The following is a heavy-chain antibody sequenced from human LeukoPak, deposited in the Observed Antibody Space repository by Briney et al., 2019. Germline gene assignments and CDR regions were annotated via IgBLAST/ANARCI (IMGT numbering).Heavy chain of an antibody. Sequence: SETLSLTCTVSGGSISSFYWSWIRQPPGKGLEWIGYIYNSGSTNYNPSLKSRVTISVDTSKNQFSLNVSSVTAADTAVYYCAREPVAADAFDIWGQGTMVTVSS. CDR2: IYNSGST. J-gene: IGHJ3*02. CDR1: GGSISSFY. V-gene: IGHV4-59*12. CDR3: AREPVAADAFDI. D-gene: IGHD6-13*01.